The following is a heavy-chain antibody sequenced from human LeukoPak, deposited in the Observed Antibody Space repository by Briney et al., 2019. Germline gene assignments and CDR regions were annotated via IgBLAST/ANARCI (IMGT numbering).Heavy chain of an antibody. Sequence: GGSLRLSCVASGFPFSSNGMHWVRQAPGKGPEWVAVISYDGTNKYYADSVKGRFTISRDNSKNTLYLQMNSLRGEDTAVYYCAKDHPDWLLNRYGMDVWGQGTTVTVSS. CDR2: ISYDGTNK. CDR1: GFPFSSNG. CDR3: AKDHPDWLLNRYGMDV. D-gene: IGHD3/OR15-3a*01. J-gene: IGHJ6*02. V-gene: IGHV3-30*18.